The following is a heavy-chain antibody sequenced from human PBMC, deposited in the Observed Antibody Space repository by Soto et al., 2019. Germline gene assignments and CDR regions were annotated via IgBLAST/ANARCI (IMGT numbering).Heavy chain of an antibody. CDR3: AKDQGILTGYPYYYGMDV. CDR1: GFTFSGYG. Sequence: GSLRLSCAASGFTFSGYGMHWVRQAPGKGLEWVAVISYDGSNKYYADSVKGRFTISRDNSKNTLYLQMNSLRAEDTAVYYCAKDQGILTGYPYYYGMDVWGQGTTVTVSS. D-gene: IGHD3-9*01. V-gene: IGHV3-30*18. J-gene: IGHJ6*02. CDR2: ISYDGSNK.